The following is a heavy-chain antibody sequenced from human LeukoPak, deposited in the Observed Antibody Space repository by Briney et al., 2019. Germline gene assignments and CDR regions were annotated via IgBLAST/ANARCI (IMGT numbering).Heavy chain of an antibody. J-gene: IGHJ4*02. CDR2: VYDRGGT. CDR3: ARASDSGDWHLGY. Sequence: KTSETLSLTCTVSGDFISRYYWSWIRQSPGKGLEWIGYVYDRGGTNYNPSLKSRAIISADTSKNQFSLKVTFVTAADTAVYYCARASDSGDWHLGYWGQGTLVTVSS. CDR1: GDFISRYY. V-gene: IGHV4-59*01. D-gene: IGHD2-21*02.